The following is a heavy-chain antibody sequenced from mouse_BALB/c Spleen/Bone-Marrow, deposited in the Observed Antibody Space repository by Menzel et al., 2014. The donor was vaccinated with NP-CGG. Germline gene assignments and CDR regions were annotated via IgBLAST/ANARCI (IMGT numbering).Heavy chain of an antibody. CDR1: GYTFTTYW. V-gene: IGHV1S81*02. D-gene: IGHD3-2*01. CDR3: ARRDSSGYLFDY. J-gene: IGHJ2*01. CDR2: INPSDGRT. Sequence: QVHVKQSGAELVRPGASVKLSCKASGYTFTTYWMHWVKQRPGQGLEWIGEINPSDGRTNYSEKFKSKATLTVDKSSNTAYMQLSSLTSEDSAVYYCARRDSSGYLFDYWGQGTTLTVSS.